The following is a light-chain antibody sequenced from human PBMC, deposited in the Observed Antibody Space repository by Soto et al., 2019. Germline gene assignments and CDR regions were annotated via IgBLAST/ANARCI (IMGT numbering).Light chain of an antibody. CDR1: QSVSSN. CDR2: GAS. Sequence: EIVMTQSPATLSVSPGERAALSCRASQSVSSNLAWYQQKPGQPPRLLLYGASTRATGIPVRFRGSGSGTEFTLTISSLQSEDSAVYYCHQYNSWPRGTFGPGTKVEIK. J-gene: IGKJ3*01. V-gene: IGKV3-15*01. CDR3: HQYNSWPRGT.